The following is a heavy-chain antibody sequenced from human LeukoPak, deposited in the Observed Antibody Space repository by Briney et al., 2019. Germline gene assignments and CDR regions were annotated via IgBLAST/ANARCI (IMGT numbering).Heavy chain of an antibody. J-gene: IGHJ4*02. CDR3: AKDGTMSLYGLDY. V-gene: IGHV3-30*18. CDR2: ISYDGSKK. Sequence: GGSLRLSCAVSGFTFNDYGMHWVRQAPCKGLEWVAVISYDGSKKHYVDSVKGRFTISRDNSKNTLYLQMNSLRAEDTALYYCAKDGTMSLYGLDYWGQGTLVTVSS. D-gene: IGHD3-10*02. CDR1: GFTFNDYG.